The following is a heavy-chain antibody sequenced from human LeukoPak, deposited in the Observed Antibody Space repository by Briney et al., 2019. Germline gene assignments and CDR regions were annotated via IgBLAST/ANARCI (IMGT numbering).Heavy chain of an antibody. CDR2: ISSSGSII. CDR1: GFTFSSYE. CDR3: ARAVRGVIRAFDY. V-gene: IGHV3-48*03. Sequence: GGSLTLSCAASGFTFSSYEMNWVRQAPGKGLEWVSYISSSGSIIYYTDSVKGRFTISRDNAKRSLYLQMNSLRAEDTAVYYCARAVRGVIRAFDYWGQGTLVTVSS. J-gene: IGHJ4*02. D-gene: IGHD3-10*01.